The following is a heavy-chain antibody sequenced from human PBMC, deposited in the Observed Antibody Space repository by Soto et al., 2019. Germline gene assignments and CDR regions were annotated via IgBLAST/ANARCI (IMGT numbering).Heavy chain of an antibody. CDR1: GYTFTGYY. D-gene: IGHD3-22*01. J-gene: IGHJ3*02. CDR2: INPNSGGT. CDR3: ARAPIYYDGGGYYYSFDM. V-gene: IGHV1-2*04. Sequence: GASVKVSCKAFGYTFTGYYIHWVRQAPGQGPEWMGWINPNSGGTKYSQKFQGWVNMTRDTSINTAYMELRRLKSDDTAVYFCARAPIYYDGGGYYYSFDMWGQGTMVTVSS.